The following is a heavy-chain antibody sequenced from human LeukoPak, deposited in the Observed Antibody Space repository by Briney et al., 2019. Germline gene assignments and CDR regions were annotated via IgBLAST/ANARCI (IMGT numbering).Heavy chain of an antibody. CDR3: AKGNMITFGGVIAFDY. V-gene: IGHV3-23*01. D-gene: IGHD3-16*02. Sequence: PGGSLRLSCAASGFTFSNYAMSWVRQAPGKGLEWVSGISGNGDSTYYADSVKGRFTISRDNSQNTLYLQMNSLRVDDTAVYYCAKGNMITFGGVIAFDYWGQGTLVTVSS. CDR1: GFTFSNYA. CDR2: ISGNGDST. J-gene: IGHJ4*02.